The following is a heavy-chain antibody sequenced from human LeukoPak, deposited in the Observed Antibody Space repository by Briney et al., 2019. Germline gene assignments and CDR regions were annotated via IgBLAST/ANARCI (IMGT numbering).Heavy chain of an antibody. CDR1: GFIFSTYG. CDR2: ISGTGSST. D-gene: IGHD2-21*01. V-gene: IGHV3-23*01. Sequence: GGSLRLSCAASGFIFSTYGMSWVRRAPGKGLEWVSAISGTGSSTYCADSVKGRFTISRDNSKNTLYLQMNSLRAEDTAVYFCAKLSTGVNSFFDHWGQGTLVTVSS. J-gene: IGHJ4*02. CDR3: AKLSTGVNSFFDH.